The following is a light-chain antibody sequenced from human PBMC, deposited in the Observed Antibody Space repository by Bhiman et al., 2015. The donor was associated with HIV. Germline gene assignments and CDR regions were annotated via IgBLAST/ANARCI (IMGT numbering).Light chain of an antibody. CDR1: SSDFGAYNY. Sequence: QSALTQPPSASGSPGQSVAISCTGTSSDFGAYNYVSWYQQHPGKAPKVMIYDVSNRPSGVSNRFSGSKSGNTASLTISGLQAEDEADYYCSSKTTSPTFHVLFGGGTKLTVL. J-gene: IGLJ2*01. CDR2: DVS. CDR3: SSKTTSPTFHVL. V-gene: IGLV2-14*03.